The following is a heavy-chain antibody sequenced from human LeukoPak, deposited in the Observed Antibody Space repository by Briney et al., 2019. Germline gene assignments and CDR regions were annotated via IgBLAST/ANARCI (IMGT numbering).Heavy chain of an antibody. CDR3: ARGLLAAAGIDY. D-gene: IGHD6-13*01. Sequence: GGSLRLSCAASGFTFSTYWMHWVRQAPGKGLVWVSRIISDGGSTTYADSVKGRFTISRDNAKNTVYLQMNSLRAEDTAVYYCARGLLAAAGIDYWGQGALVTVSS. V-gene: IGHV3-74*01. CDR2: IISDGGST. CDR1: GFTFSTYW. J-gene: IGHJ4*02.